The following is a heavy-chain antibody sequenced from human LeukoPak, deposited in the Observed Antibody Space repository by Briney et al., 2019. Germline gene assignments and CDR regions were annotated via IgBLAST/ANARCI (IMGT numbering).Heavy chain of an antibody. CDR2: INPNSGGT. J-gene: IGHJ4*02. Sequence: GASVKVSCKASGHTFTGYYMHWVPQAPGQGLEWMGWINPNSGGTNYAQKFQGRVTMTRDTSISTAYMELSRLRSDDTAVYYCARPGSGYSYTIDYWGQGTLVTVSS. D-gene: IGHD5-18*01. CDR1: GHTFTGYY. CDR3: ARPGSGYSYTIDY. V-gene: IGHV1-2*02.